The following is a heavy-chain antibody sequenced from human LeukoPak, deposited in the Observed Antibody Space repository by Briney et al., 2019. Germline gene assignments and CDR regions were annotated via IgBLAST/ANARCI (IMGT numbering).Heavy chain of an antibody. CDR2: IYSSGST. CDR3: ARRGSSGRSFDY. J-gene: IGHJ4*02. CDR1: GGSVSSSSYY. V-gene: IGHV4-39*01. D-gene: IGHD6-25*01. Sequence: SETLSLTCTVSGGSVSSSSYYWGWIRQPPGKGLEWVGCIYSSGSTYYDPSLKSRVTISVDTSKNQVSLKVNSVTAADTAVYYCARRGSSGRSFDYWGQGTLVIVSS.